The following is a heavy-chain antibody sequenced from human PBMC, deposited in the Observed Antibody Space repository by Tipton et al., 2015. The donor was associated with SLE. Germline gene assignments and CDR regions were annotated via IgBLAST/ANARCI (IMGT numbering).Heavy chain of an antibody. CDR3: ARPPPDTSMVEGAFEH. Sequence: SLRLSCAASGFTFSSYAMHWVRQAPGKGLEWVAIIWYDGSNEYYGDSVKGRFTISRDNSKNILYLQMNSLRAGDTAVYYCARPPPDTSMVEGAFEHWGQGTLVSVSS. V-gene: IGHV3-33*01. CDR2: IWYDGSNE. CDR1: GFTFSSYA. D-gene: IGHD5-18*01. J-gene: IGHJ4*02.